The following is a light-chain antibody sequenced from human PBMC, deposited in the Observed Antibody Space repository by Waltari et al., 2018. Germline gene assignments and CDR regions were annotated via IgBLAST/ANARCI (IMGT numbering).Light chain of an antibody. V-gene: IGKV3-20*01. CDR3: QHYLRFPGT. J-gene: IGKJ1*01. CDR2: GAY. Sequence: EIALTQSPGTLSFSVGERATVSCRASGCVSRALAWYQQKPGQAPRRLIYGAYTKATGIPDRFSGSGSGTDFGLNISRLEPDDFAVYYCQHYLRFPGTFGQGTTVEI. CDR1: GCVSRA.